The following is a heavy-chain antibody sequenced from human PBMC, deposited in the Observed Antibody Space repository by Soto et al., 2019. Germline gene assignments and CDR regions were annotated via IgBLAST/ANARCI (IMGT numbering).Heavy chain of an antibody. D-gene: IGHD3-10*01. CDR2: INPFDGSR. Sequence: SVYVSCKASGYIFTSYYIHWVRQAPGQGLEWMGWINPFDGSRMFAQSFQGRVTMTRDTSTSTVYMEVSSLRSEDTAVYYCSRVDPGETSPFDHWG. V-gene: IGHV1-46*03. CDR3: SRVDPGETSPFDH. CDR1: GYIFTSYY. J-gene: IGHJ4*01.